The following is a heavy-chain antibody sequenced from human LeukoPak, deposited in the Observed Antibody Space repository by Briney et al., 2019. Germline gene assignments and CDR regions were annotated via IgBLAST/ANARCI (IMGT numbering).Heavy chain of an antibody. D-gene: IGHD3-22*01. J-gene: IGHJ4*02. CDR2: ISAYNGNP. Sequence: GASVKVSCKASGYSFTNYGISWVRQGPGQGLEWMGWISAYNGNPTYAQKLQGRVTVTTDTSTSTAYMELRSLRSDDTAVYYCARAGQGFYYDNSAYYYDYWGQGTLVTVSS. CDR1: GYSFTNYG. CDR3: ARAGQGFYYDNSAYYYDY. V-gene: IGHV1-18*01.